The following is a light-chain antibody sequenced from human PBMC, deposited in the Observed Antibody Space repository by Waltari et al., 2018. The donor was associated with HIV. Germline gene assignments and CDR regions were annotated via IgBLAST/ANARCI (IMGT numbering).Light chain of an antibody. CDR1: SPRRYF. J-gene: IGLJ2*01. V-gene: IGLV3-19*01. CDR3: NSRDSSGNHVV. CDR2: GKN. Sequence: SSELPPDPAVSVALGQTVRITGQGASPRRYFARWYQQKPGQAPVLVIYGKNNRPSGIPDRFSGSSSGNTASLTITGAQAEDEADYYCNSRDSSGNHVVFGGGTKLTVL.